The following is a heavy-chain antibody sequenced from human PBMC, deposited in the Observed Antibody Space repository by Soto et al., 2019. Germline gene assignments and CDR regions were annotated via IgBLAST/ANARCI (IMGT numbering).Heavy chain of an antibody. CDR3: ARGAKRWLQSHFDY. J-gene: IGHJ4*02. D-gene: IGHD5-12*01. V-gene: IGHV4-34*01. Sequence: QVQLQQWGAGLLKPSETLSLTCAVYGGSFSGYYWSWIRQPPGKGLEWIGEINHSGSTNYNPSLKSRVTISVDTSKTQFSLKLSSVTAADTAVYYCARGAKRWLQSHFDYWGQGTLVTVSS. CDR2: INHSGST. CDR1: GGSFSGYY.